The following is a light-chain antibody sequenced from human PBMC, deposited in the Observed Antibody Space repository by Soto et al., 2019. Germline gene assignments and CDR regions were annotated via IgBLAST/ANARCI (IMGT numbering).Light chain of an antibody. J-gene: IGKJ1*01. CDR2: GAS. Sequence: EIVLTQSPGTLSLSPGERATLSCRTSQSVSSSYLAWYQQKPGQAPRLLIYGASSRATGIPDRFSGSGSGKDFTLTISRLEPEDCAAYYRQQYGRSWWTFGQGTKVEIK. CDR3: QQYGRSWWT. V-gene: IGKV3-20*01. CDR1: QSVSSSY.